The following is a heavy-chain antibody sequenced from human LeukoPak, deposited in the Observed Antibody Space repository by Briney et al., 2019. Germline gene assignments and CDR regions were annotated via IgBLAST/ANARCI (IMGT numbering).Heavy chain of an antibody. D-gene: IGHD2-2*01. CDR1: GGSFSGYY. Sequence: PSETLSLTCAVYGGSFSGYYWSWIRQPPGKGLEWIGEINHSGSTNYNPSLKSRVTMSVDTSKNQFSLKLSSVTAADTAVYYCARGRIVVVPAAMRYGMDVWGQGTTVTVSS. CDR3: ARGRIVVVPAAMRYGMDV. J-gene: IGHJ6*02. CDR2: INHSGST. V-gene: IGHV4-34*01.